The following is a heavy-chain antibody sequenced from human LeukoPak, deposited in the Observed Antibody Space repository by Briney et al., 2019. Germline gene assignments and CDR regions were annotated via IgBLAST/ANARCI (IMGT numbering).Heavy chain of an antibody. CDR2: ISYDGSNK. CDR3: ARHVYDSSGYYYPDFDY. D-gene: IGHD3-22*01. V-gene: IGHV3-30*04. J-gene: IGHJ4*02. CDR1: GFTFSSYA. Sequence: PGESLRLSCAASGFTFSSYAMHWVRQAPGKGLEWVAVISYDGSNKYYADSVKGRFTISRDNSKNTLYLQMNSLRAEDTAVYYCARHVYDSSGYYYPDFDYWGQGTLVTVSS.